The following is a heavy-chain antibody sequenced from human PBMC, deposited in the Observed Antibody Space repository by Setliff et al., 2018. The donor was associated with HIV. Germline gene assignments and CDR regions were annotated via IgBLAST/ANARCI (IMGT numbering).Heavy chain of an antibody. V-gene: IGHV4-34*01. Sequence: SETLSLTCAVYGGSFSGYYWSWIRQPPGKGLEWIGEIYHSGSTNYNSSLKSRVTISVDTSKHQFSLSLSSVTAADTAVYYCARGTVVPYYLDYWGQGTQVTVSS. J-gene: IGHJ4*02. CDR3: ARGTVVPYYLDY. CDR1: GGSFSGYY. CDR2: IYHSGST. D-gene: IGHD2-15*01.